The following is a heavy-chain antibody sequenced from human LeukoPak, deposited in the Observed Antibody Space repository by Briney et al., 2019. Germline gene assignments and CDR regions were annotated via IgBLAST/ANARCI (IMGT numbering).Heavy chain of an antibody. CDR2: IRNKASSYIT. CDR3: ALMWY. J-gene: IGHJ4*02. CDR1: GFIFSGHY. Sequence: GGSLRLSCAASGFIFSGHYMDWVRQAPGKGLEWVGRIRNKASSYITEYAASVKGRFTISRDDSKNSLYLQMNSLKSEDTAVYYCALMWYWGQGTLVTVSS. V-gene: IGHV3-72*01. D-gene: IGHD2-21*01.